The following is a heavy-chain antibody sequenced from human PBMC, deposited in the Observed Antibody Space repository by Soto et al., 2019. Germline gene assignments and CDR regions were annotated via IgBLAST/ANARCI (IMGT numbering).Heavy chain of an antibody. CDR2: IILPFGTP. V-gene: IGHV1-69*12. CDR1: GTTFSNFA. D-gene: IGHD3-22*01. Sequence: QVRLVQSGAEVKKTGSSVKVSCEASGTTFSNFAIGWVRQAPGQGPEWMGVIILPFGTPNYAQKFQGRVTISADESMTTAYMELRGLQSEDTAVYYCVRGPDYEGYFDYWGQGTLVTVSS. CDR3: VRGPDYEGYFDY. J-gene: IGHJ4*02.